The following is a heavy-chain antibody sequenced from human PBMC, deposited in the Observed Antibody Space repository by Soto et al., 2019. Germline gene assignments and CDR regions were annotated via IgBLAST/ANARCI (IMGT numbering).Heavy chain of an antibody. V-gene: IGHV4-59*08. CDR3: ARFNWYFDL. CDR1: GGSISSYY. Sequence: QVQLQESGPGLVKPSETLSLTCTVSGGSISSYYWSWIRQPPGKGLEWIGYIYYSGSTNYNPSLKWRVTISVDTSTNLFSLKLSSVTAADTAVYYCARFNWYFDLWGRGTLVTVSS. J-gene: IGHJ2*01. CDR2: IYYSGST.